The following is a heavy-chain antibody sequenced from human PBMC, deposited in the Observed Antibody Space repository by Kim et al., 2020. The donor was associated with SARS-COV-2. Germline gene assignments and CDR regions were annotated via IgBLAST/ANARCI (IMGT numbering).Heavy chain of an antibody. D-gene: IGHD4-17*01. V-gene: IGHV4-39*01. CDR1: GGSISSSSYY. J-gene: IGHJ4*02. CDR3: ARLTHYGGNFCDY. CDR2: IYYSGST. Sequence: SETLSLTCTVSGGSISSSSYYWGWIHQPPGKGLEWIGSIYYSGSTYYNPSLKSRITISVDTSKNQFSLKLSSVTAADTAVYYCARLTHYGGNFCDYWGQGTLVTVSS.